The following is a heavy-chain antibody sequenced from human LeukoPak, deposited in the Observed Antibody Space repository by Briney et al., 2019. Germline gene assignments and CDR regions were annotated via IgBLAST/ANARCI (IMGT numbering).Heavy chain of an antibody. V-gene: IGHV1-2*02. J-gene: IGHJ4*02. CDR2: INPNSGGT. Sequence: GASVKVSCKASGYTFTGYYMHWVRQAPGQGLEWMGWINPNSGGTNYAQKFQGRVTMTRDTSISTAYMELSRLRSDDTAVYYCARARLYNDYGGNSIGYWGQGTLVTVSS. CDR1: GYTFTGYY. D-gene: IGHD4-23*01. CDR3: ARARLYNDYGGNSIGY.